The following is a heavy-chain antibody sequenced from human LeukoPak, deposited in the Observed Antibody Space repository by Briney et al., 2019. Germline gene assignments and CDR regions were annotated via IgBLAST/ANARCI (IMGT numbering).Heavy chain of an antibody. CDR2: ISYDGSNK. Sequence: GGTLRLSCAASGFTFSSYAMHWVRQAPGKGLEWVAVISYDGSNKYYADSVKGRFTISRDNYKNTLYLQMNSLRAEDTAVYYCARGVSYSGSANWFDPWGQGTLVTVSS. J-gene: IGHJ5*02. CDR1: GFTFSSYA. D-gene: IGHD1-26*01. V-gene: IGHV3-30*04. CDR3: ARGVSYSGSANWFDP.